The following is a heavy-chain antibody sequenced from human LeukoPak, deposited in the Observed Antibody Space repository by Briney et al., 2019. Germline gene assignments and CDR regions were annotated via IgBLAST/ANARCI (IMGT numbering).Heavy chain of an antibody. D-gene: IGHD3-22*01. CDR3: AGGSGDYSPDY. V-gene: IGHV1-2*02. CDR1: GHTFSGNY. Sequence: VSVKVSCKASGHTFSGNYMHWVRQAPGQGLEWMGWTSPNSGDTNYAQKFQGRVTLTRDTSISTAYMELSRLRSDDTAVYYCAGGSGDYSPDYWGQGTLVTVSS. CDR2: TSPNSGDT. J-gene: IGHJ4*02.